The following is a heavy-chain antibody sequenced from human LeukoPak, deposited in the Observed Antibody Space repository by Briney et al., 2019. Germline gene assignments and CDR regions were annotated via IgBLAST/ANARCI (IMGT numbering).Heavy chain of an antibody. D-gene: IGHD6-13*01. Sequence: PGRSLRLSCAASGFTFSSYAMHWVRQAPGKGLEWVAVISYDGSNKYYADSVKGRFTISRDNSKNTLYLQMNSLRAEDTAVYYCARDFWADWSIAAAFDFDYWGQGTLVTVSS. CDR3: ARDFWADWSIAAAFDFDY. J-gene: IGHJ4*02. CDR2: ISYDGSNK. CDR1: GFTFSSYA. V-gene: IGHV3-30-3*01.